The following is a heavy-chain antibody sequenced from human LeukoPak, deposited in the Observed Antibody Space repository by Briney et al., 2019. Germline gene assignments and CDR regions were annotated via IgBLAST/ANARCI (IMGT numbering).Heavy chain of an antibody. V-gene: IGHV1-18*01. D-gene: IGHD3-3*01. CDR3: ARDRAYYDFWSGYYWAYYYYGMDV. J-gene: IGHJ6*02. CDR1: GYTFNSYG. CDR2: IIAYSGNT. Sequence: ASVKIFCKASGYTFNSYGISCLRQAPGQWLEWMGWIIAYSGNTNYAQKLQGRVTMTTDTSTSTAYMELRSLRSDDTAVYYCARDRAYYDFWSGYYWAYYYYGMDVWGQGTTVTVSS.